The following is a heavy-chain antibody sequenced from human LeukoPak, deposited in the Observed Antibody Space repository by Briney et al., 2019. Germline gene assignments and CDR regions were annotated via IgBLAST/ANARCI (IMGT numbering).Heavy chain of an antibody. CDR3: ARDTRYSSGWLNY. CDR1: GXXISSSXXX. Sequence: SXXXXVSGXXISSSXXXXGWIXQPPXXGLXWIGSIYYSGSTYYNPSLKSRVTISVDTSKNQFSLKLSSVTAADTAVYYCARDTRYSSGWLNYWGQGTLVTVSS. V-gene: IGHV4-39*07. J-gene: IGHJ4*02. D-gene: IGHD6-19*01. CDR2: IYYSGST.